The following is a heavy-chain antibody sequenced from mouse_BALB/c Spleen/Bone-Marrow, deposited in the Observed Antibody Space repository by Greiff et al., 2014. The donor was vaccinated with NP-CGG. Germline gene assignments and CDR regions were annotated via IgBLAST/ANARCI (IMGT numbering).Heavy chain of an antibody. CDR1: GYTFTSYW. Sequence: QVQLQQSGAELVKPGASVKLSCKASGYTFTSYWMHWVEQRPGQGLEWIGVINPGSGGTNYNEKFKGKATLTADKSSSTAYMQLSSLTSENSAVYFCARGDYFDYWGQGTTLTVSS. V-gene: IGHV1-53*01. CDR3: ARGDYFDY. CDR2: INPGSGGT. J-gene: IGHJ2*01.